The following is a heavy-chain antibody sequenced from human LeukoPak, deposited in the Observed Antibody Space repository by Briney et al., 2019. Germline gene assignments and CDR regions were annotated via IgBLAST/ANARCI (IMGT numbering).Heavy chain of an antibody. D-gene: IGHD5-18*01. J-gene: IGHJ6*03. CDR2: INAGNGNT. CDR1: GYTFTSNA. Sequence: ASVKVSCKASGYTFTSNAMHWVRQAPGQRLEWMGWINAGNGNTKYSQEFQGRVTITRDTSASTAYMELSSLRSEDMAVYYCARSGADSYGYGDYYYMDVWGKGTTVTVSS. V-gene: IGHV1-3*03. CDR3: ARSGADSYGYGDYYYMDV.